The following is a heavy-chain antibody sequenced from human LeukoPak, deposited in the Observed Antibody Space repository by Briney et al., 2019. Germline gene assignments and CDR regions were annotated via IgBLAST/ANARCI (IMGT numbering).Heavy chain of an antibody. Sequence: SETLSLTCAVSGGSISSGGYSWSWIRQPPGKGLEWIGYIYHSGSTYYNPSLKSRVTISIDTSKNQFSLKLSSVTAADTAVYYCARDPGYCSGSSCYGLGPEGYWGQGTLVTVSS. V-gene: IGHV4-30-2*01. J-gene: IGHJ4*02. CDR2: IYHSGST. D-gene: IGHD2-15*01. CDR1: GGSISSGGYS. CDR3: ARDPGYCSGSSCYGLGPEGY.